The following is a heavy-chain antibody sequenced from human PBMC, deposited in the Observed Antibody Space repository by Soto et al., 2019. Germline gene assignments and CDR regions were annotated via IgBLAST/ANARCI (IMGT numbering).Heavy chain of an antibody. D-gene: IGHD3-3*02. CDR2: ISSSGSTI. J-gene: IGHJ4*02. Sequence: EVQLVESGGGLVQPGGSLRLSCAASGFTFSSYEMNWVRQAPGKGLEWDSYISSSGSTIYYADSVKGRFTISRDNAKNSLYLQMNSLRAEDTAVYYCARHIFGVVIGRYFDYWGQGTLVTVSS. V-gene: IGHV3-48*03. CDR3: ARHIFGVVIGRYFDY. CDR1: GFTFSSYE.